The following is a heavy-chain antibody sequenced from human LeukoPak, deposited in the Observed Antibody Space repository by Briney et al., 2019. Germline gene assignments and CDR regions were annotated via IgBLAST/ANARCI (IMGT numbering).Heavy chain of an antibody. V-gene: IGHV4-59*12. D-gene: IGHD2-2*02. J-gene: IGHJ3*02. CDR3: ARGGYCSSTSCYSDAFDI. CDR1: GGSISSYY. CDR2: IYYSGST. Sequence: SETLSLTCTVSGGSISSYYWSWIRQPPGEGLEWIGYIYYSGSTNYNPSLKSRVTISVDTSKNQFSLKLSSVTAADTAVYYCARGGYCSSTSCYSDAFDIWGQGTMVTVSS.